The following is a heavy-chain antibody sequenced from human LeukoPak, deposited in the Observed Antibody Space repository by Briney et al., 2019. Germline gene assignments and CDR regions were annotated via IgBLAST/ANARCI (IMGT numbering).Heavy chain of an antibody. Sequence: GGSLRLSCAASGFTFSDYYMSWIRQAPGKGLEWVSYISSSGSTIYYADSVKGRFTISRDNAKNSLYLQMNSLRAEDTAVYYCARDPIELGVVRRYYYYMDVWGKGTTVTVSS. V-gene: IGHV3-11*01. D-gene: IGHD3-3*01. CDR2: ISSSGSTI. CDR1: GFTFSDYY. J-gene: IGHJ6*03. CDR3: ARDPIELGVVRRYYYYMDV.